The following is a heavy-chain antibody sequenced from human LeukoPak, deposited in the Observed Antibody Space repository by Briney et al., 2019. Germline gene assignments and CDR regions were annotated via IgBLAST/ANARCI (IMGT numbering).Heavy chain of an antibody. CDR2: IYPSDCDT. J-gene: IGHJ3*02. CDR3: ARRSPIYDAFDI. V-gene: IGHV5-51*01. D-gene: IGHD3-3*02. Sequence: ESLKLSCTNSGWTFTNYWIGWVRQIPGKGLEWMGIIYPSDCDTRNSPSFQGQVTISADKSISTAYLQWSSLKASDTAMYYCARRSPIYDAFDIWGQGTMVTVSS. CDR1: GWTFTNYW.